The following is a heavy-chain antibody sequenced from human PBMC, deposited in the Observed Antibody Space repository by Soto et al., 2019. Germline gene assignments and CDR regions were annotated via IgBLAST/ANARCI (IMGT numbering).Heavy chain of an antibody. CDR1: GGSFSDYY. J-gene: IGHJ6*02. V-gene: IGHV4-34*01. CDR3: ARTGGMDG. CDR2: INHSGDT. Sequence: SETLSLTCAVYGGSFSDYYWSWLRQTPEKGLEWIGEINHSGDTKYNPSLESRVTISVDTSKSQFSLKLNSVTAADTAVYYCARTGGMDGWGQGDTVTVSS.